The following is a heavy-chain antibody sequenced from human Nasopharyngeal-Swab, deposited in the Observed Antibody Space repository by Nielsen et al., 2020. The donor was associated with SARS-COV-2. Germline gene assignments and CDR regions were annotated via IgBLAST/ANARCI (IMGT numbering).Heavy chain of an antibody. Sequence: GGSLRLSCAASGFTFSSYGMHWVRQAPGKGLEWVAVIWYDGSNKYYAASVKGRFTISRDNSKNTLYLQMHCLRAEDTAVYYCAREGIVGATTGLDYWGQGTLVTVSS. J-gene: IGHJ4*02. CDR3: AREGIVGATTGLDY. D-gene: IGHD1-26*01. CDR2: IWYDGSNK. V-gene: IGHV3-33*01. CDR1: GFTFSSYG.